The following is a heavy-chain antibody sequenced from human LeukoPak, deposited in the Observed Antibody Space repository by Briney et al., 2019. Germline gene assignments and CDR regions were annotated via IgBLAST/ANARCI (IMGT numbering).Heavy chain of an antibody. Sequence: GGSLRLSCAASGLPFSSYAMSWVGQAPGRGLEWSSAISGSGGSTYYADSVKGRFTISRDNSKNTLYLQMNSLRAEDTAVYYCAKDRNRWGLTPPFDYWGQGTLVTVSS. V-gene: IGHV3-23*01. CDR2: ISGSGGST. J-gene: IGHJ4*02. CDR3: AKDRNRWGLTPPFDY. D-gene: IGHD1-14*01. CDR1: GLPFSSYA.